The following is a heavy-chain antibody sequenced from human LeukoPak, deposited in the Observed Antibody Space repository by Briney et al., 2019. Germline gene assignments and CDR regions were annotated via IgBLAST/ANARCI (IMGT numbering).Heavy chain of an antibody. Sequence: ASVKVSCKVSGYTLTELSMHWVRQAPGKGLEWMGGFDPEDGETIYAQKFQGRVTMTEDTSTDTAYMELSSLRSEDTAVYYCARMGIAAAGTYGDIDYWGQGTLVTVSS. CDR1: GYTLTELS. CDR3: ARMGIAAAGTYGDIDY. CDR2: FDPEDGET. D-gene: IGHD6-13*01. V-gene: IGHV1-24*01. J-gene: IGHJ4*02.